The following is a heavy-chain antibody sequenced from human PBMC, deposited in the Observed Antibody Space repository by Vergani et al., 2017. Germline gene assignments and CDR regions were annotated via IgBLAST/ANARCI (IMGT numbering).Heavy chain of an antibody. CDR2: ISGSGSST. D-gene: IGHD2-2*01. J-gene: IGHJ6*03. CDR3: AKDRGYCSSTSCYYYYYMDV. V-gene: IGHV3-23*01. CDR1: GFTFSSYA. Sequence: EVQLLESGGGLVQPGGSLRLSCAASGFTFSSYAMSWVRQAPGKGLEWVSAISGSGSSTYYADSVKGRFTISRDNSKNTLYLQMNSLRAEDTAVYYCAKDRGYCSSTSCYYYYYMDVWGKGTTVTVSS.